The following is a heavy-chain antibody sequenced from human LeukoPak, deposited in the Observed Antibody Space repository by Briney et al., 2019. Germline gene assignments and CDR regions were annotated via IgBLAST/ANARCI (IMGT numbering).Heavy chain of an antibody. CDR1: GFTFSNYW. CDR2: INGDGSET. V-gene: IGHV3-74*01. D-gene: IGHD3-10*01. J-gene: IGHJ4*02. CDR3: VRDIREYDF. Sequence: GGSLRLSCEGSGFTFSNYWMSWVRQAPGKGLVWVSRINGDGSETYYADSVKGRFTSSRDNAKNTVFLQMNNLRAEDTAVYYCVRDIREYDFWGQGTLVTVSS.